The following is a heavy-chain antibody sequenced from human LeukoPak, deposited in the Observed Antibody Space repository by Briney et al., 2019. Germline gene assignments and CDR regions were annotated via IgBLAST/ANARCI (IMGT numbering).Heavy chain of an antibody. D-gene: IGHD2-2*01. CDR1: GYTFTGYY. CDR3: AREAIVVVPAALAFDI. CDR2: INPNSGGT. J-gene: IGHJ3*02. V-gene: IGHV1-2*02. Sequence: ASVKVSCKASGYTFTGYYMHWVRQAPGQGLEWMGWINPNSGGTNYAQKFQDRVTMTRDTSISTAYMELSRLRSDDTAVYYCAREAIVVVPAALAFDIWGQGTMVTVSS.